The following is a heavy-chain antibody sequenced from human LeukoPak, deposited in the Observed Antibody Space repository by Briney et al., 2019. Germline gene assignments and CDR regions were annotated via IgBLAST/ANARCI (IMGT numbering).Heavy chain of an antibody. J-gene: IGHJ5*02. CDR1: GFTFSSYE. CDR3: ARDNHDSSGYFYDWFDP. Sequence: GGSLRLSCVASGFTFSSYEMNWVRQAPGKGLEWVSYIRSSGNNISYADSVKGRFTISRDNAKNSLYPQMNSLRAEDTAIYYCARDNHDSSGYFYDWFDPWGQGTLVTVSS. D-gene: IGHD3-22*01. V-gene: IGHV3-48*03. CDR2: IRSSGNNI.